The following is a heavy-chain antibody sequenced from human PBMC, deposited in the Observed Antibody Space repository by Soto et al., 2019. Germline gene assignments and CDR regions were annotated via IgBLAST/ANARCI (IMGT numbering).Heavy chain of an antibody. D-gene: IGHD3-10*01. J-gene: IGHJ4*02. Sequence: GGSLRLSCAASGFHFSTYWMHWIRQVPGKGLEWVSRINSDASHTYYADSVKGRFTISRDNAKNSLYLQMNSLRAEDTAVYYCARVRYYGSGSYGFDYWGQGTLVTVSS. CDR3: ARVRYYGSGSYGFDY. CDR2: INSDASHT. V-gene: IGHV3-74*01. CDR1: GFHFSTYW.